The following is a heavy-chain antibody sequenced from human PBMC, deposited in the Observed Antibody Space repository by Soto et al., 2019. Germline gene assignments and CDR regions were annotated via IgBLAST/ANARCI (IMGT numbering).Heavy chain of an antibody. CDR2: IKSKTDGGTT. V-gene: IGHV3-15*01. CDR3: TTGSTSTKNY. CDR1: GXTLSNAC. Sequence: RSRRLSCAASGXTLSNACLSWVRRAKGKGLEWVGRIKSKTDGGTTDYTAPVKGRFIISRDDSKNTLYLKMNSLKTADTVVYYCTTGSTSTKNYWGQGALVTVSS. D-gene: IGHD6-6*01. J-gene: IGHJ4*02.